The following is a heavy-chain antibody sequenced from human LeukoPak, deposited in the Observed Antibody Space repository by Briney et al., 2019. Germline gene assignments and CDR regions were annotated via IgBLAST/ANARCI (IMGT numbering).Heavy chain of an antibody. V-gene: IGHV4-59*11. CDR2: IYYSGST. J-gene: IGHJ4*02. CDR3: ARFFGAALYNFDY. D-gene: IGHD6-6*01. CDR1: GGSISSHY. Sequence: PSETLSLTCTVSGGSISSHYWSWIRQPPGKGLEWIGYIYYSGSTNYNPSLKSRVTISVDTSKNQFSLKLSSVTAADTAVYYCARFFGAALYNFDYWGQGTLVTVSS.